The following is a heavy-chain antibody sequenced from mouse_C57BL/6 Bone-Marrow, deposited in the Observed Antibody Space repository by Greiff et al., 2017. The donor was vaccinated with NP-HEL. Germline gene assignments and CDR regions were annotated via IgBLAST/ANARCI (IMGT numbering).Heavy chain of an antibody. D-gene: IGHD6-5*01. Sequence: QVQLKQSGAELVRPGASVKLSCKASGYTFTDYYINWVKQRPGQGLEWIARIYPGSGNTYYNEKFKGKATLTAEKSSSTAYMQLSSLTSEDSAVYFCARRKSYAAMDYWGQGTSVTVSS. CDR1: GYTFTDYY. V-gene: IGHV1-76*01. CDR2: IYPGSGNT. J-gene: IGHJ4*01. CDR3: ARRKSYAAMDY.